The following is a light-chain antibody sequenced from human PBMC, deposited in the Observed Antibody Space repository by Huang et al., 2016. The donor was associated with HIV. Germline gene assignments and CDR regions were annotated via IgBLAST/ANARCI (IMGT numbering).Light chain of an antibody. J-gene: IGKJ1*01. CDR3: QQSYRAVGA. CDR2: AAS. V-gene: IGKV1-39*01. Sequence: DIQMTQSPSSLSASIGDTVTITCRASQSISTYLNWYQHKQGRAPRLLNYAASTLRSGVPPRFSGSGSGTNFSLTITSLQVEDYATYYCQQSYRAVGAFGQGTKVEIK. CDR1: QSISTY.